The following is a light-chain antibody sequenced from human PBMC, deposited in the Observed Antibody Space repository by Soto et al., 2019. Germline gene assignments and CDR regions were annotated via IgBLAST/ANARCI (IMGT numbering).Light chain of an antibody. J-gene: IGKJ4*01. CDR3: QQYERSPLT. CDR1: QSVRSSF. V-gene: IGKV3-20*01. CDR2: RAS. Sequence: EIVLTQSPDTLSLSPGQRATLSRRASQSVRSSFLAWYHQKPGQAPRLLIYRASSRATGIPDRFTGSGSGTDFTLTSRRLEPEEFAGYYCQQYERSPLTFGGGTKVEIK.